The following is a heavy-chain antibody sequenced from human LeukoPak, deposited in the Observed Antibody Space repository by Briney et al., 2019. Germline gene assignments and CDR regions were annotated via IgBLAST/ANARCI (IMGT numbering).Heavy chain of an antibody. CDR1: GGSISSGSEY. CDR3: ARERADILTGYYSFDY. J-gene: IGHJ4*02. CDR2: IYTSGST. D-gene: IGHD3-9*01. V-gene: IGHV4-61*02. Sequence: SETLSLTCTVSGGSISSGSEYWSWIRQPAGKGLEWIGRIYTSGSTNYNPSLKSRVTISVDTSKNQFSLKLSSVTAADAAVYYCARERADILTGYYSFDYWGQGTLVTVSS.